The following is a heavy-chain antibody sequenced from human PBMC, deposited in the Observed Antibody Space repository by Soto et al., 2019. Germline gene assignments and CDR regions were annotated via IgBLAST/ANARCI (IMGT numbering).Heavy chain of an antibody. V-gene: IGHV3-21*06. CDR1: GFSFRSYY. CDR3: ARVGTDYGSGSPHYSDY. Sequence: EVQLVESGGGLVKPGGSLRLSCAASGFSFRSYYLNWVRQAPGRGLEWVSSISPSSSFLSYADSVKGRFTISRDNAKSSVHLQMNSLRAEDTAVYFCARVGTDYGSGSPHYSDYWGQGTLVTVSS. CDR2: ISPSSSFL. J-gene: IGHJ4*02. D-gene: IGHD3-10*01.